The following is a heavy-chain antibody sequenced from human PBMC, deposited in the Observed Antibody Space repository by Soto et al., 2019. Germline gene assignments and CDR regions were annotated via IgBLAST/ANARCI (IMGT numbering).Heavy chain of an antibody. CDR1: GFTFSSYS. V-gene: IGHV3-48*02. J-gene: IGHJ4*02. CDR2: ISSSSSTM. CDR3: ARDGLLWFGDGGY. Sequence: GGSLRLSFAASGFTFSSYSMNWVRQAPGKGLEWVSYISSSSSTMYYADSVKGRFTISRDNAKNSLYLQMDSLRDEDTAVYYCARDGLLWFGDGGYWGQGTLVTVSS. D-gene: IGHD3-10*01.